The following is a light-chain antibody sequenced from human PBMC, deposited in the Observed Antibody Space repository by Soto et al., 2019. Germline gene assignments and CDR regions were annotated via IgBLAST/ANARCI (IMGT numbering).Light chain of an antibody. CDR1: QGVSRK. Sequence: ELLWPQLPATRPVAPEEEFTPPCRPGQGVSRKLAWYQHKSGQAPRLLISGASTGATGIPARFSGSGSGTEFTLTISSLQSEDCAIYYCQQYHTWPITFGGGTKVEIK. CDR2: GAS. V-gene: IGKV3-15*01. J-gene: IGKJ4*01. CDR3: QQYHTWPIT.